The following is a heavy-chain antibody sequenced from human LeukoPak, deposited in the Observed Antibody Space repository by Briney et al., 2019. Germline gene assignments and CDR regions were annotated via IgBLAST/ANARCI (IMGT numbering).Heavy chain of an antibody. D-gene: IGHD6-13*01. J-gene: IGHJ4*02. Sequence: GGSLRLSCAASGFTFSSYAMSWVRQAPGKGLEWVSVIYSGGSTYYADSVKGRFTISRDNSKNTLYLQMNSLRAEDTAVYYCARGRIAAAGPFDYWGQGTLVTVSS. CDR3: ARGRIAAAGPFDY. V-gene: IGHV3-66*01. CDR2: IYSGGST. CDR1: GFTFSSYA.